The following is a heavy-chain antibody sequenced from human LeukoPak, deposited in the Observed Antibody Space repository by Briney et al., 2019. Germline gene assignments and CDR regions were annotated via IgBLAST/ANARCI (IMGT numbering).Heavy chain of an antibody. CDR1: GYSFTSYW. D-gene: IGHD2-15*01. CDR3: ARLSGGSP. J-gene: IGHJ5*02. Sequence: GESLKIFCKGAGYSFTSYWIGWLRQLPGKGLEWVGTIFPADSDTRYSPPFDGQVTISAAKYIRTAYLQGSSLRASDTAMYYCARLSGGSPWGQGTLVTVSS. CDR2: IFPADSDT. V-gene: IGHV5-51*01.